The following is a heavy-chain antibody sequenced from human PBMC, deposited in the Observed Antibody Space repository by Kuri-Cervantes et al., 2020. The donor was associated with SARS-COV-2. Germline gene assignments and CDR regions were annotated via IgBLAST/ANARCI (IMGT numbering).Heavy chain of an antibody. CDR2: IIPIFGTA. CDR1: GGTFSSYA. D-gene: IGHD3-3*01. J-gene: IGHJ1*01. Sequence: SVKVSCKASGGTFSSYAISWVRQAPGQGLEWMGGIIPIFGTASYAQKFQGRVTITADESTSTAYMELSSLRSEDTAVYYCASLITIFGVVRAEYFQHWGQGTLVTVSS. CDR3: ASLITIFGVVRAEYFQH. V-gene: IGHV1-69*13.